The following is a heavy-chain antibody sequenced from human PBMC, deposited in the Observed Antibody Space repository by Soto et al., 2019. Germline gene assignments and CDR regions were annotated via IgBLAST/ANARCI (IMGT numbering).Heavy chain of an antibody. CDR2: ISWNSGSI. Sequence: GGSLRLSCAASGFTFNDYAMHWVRQAPGKGLEWVSGISWNSGSIGYADSVKGRITISRDNAKNSLYLQMNRLRAEDTALYYCAKDADYGGDCDAFDIWGQGTMVTVSS. CDR3: AKDADYGGDCDAFDI. CDR1: GFTFNDYA. D-gene: IGHD2-21*02. V-gene: IGHV3-9*01. J-gene: IGHJ3*02.